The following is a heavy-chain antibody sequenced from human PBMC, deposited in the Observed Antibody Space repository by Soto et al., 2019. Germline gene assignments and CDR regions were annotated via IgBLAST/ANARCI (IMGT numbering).Heavy chain of an antibody. J-gene: IGHJ4*02. CDR2: INPNSGGR. CDR3: ARDYGDYAKYYFDY. CDR1: GYTFTGYY. Sequence: QVQLVQSGAEVKKPGASVKVSCKASGYTFTGYYMHWVRQAPGQGLEWMGWINPNSGGRNYAQKFQGWVTRTRDTSISTAYMELSRLRSDDTAVYYCARDYGDYAKYYFDYWGQGTLVTVSS. D-gene: IGHD4-17*01. V-gene: IGHV1-2*04.